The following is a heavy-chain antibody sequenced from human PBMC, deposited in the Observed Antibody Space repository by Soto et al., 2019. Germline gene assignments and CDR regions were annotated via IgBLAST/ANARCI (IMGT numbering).Heavy chain of an antibody. V-gene: IGHV4-39*01. J-gene: IGHJ4*02. Sequence: SETLSLTCTISGGSISFSTYYWGWIRQPPGKGLEWIGSIYYTGSAYCNPSLKSRVTIFLGPSNNQLSLKLSSVAAADTAVYFCAIGQYLAWPPYWGQGTLVTVSS. CDR1: GGSISFSTYY. CDR2: IYYTGSA. CDR3: AIGQYLAWPPY. D-gene: IGHD5-12*01.